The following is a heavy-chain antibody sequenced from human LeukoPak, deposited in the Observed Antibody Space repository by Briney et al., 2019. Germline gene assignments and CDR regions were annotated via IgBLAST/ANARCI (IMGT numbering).Heavy chain of an antibody. J-gene: IGHJ6*03. CDR3: ARALPRSWYYYYYYYMDV. D-gene: IGHD6-13*01. CDR2: MNPNSGNT. V-gene: IGHV1-8*01. CDR1: GYTFTSYD. Sequence: ASVKVSCKASGYTFTSYDINWVRQATGQGLEWMGWMNPNSGNTGYAQKFQGRVTMTRNTSISTAYMELSSLRSEDTAVYYCARALPRSWYYYYYYYMDVWGKGTTVTISS.